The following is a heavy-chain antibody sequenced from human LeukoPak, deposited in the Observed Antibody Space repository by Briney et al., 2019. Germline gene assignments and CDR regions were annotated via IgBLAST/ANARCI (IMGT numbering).Heavy chain of an antibody. V-gene: IGHV1-2*02. CDR2: INPNSGGT. D-gene: IGHD2-15*01. CDR3: ARELSLVVVVASNWFDP. J-gene: IGHJ5*02. CDR1: GYTFTGYY. Sequence: EASVKVSCKASGYTFTGYYMHWVRQAPGQGLEWMGWINPNSGGTNYAQKFQGRVTMTRDTSISTAYMELSRLRSDDTAVYYCARELSLVVVVASNWFDPWGQGTLVTVSS.